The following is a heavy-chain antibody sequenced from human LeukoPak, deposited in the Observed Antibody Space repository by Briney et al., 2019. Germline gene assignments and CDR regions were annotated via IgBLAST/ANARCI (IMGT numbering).Heavy chain of an antibody. Sequence: ASVKVSCKVSGYTLTELRMHRVRQAPGKGLEWMGGVDPEDGETIYEQKFQGRVTMTEDTSRDTAYMELSSLRSEDTAVYYCAAVREYYFDRSGYYDYWGQGTLVTVSS. J-gene: IGHJ4*02. CDR2: VDPEDGET. D-gene: IGHD3-22*01. CDR3: AAVREYYFDRSGYYDY. V-gene: IGHV1-24*01. CDR1: GYTLTELR.